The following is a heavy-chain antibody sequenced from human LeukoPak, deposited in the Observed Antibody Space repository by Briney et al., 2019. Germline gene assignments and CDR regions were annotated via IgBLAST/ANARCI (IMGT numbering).Heavy chain of an antibody. D-gene: IGHD6-19*01. CDR3: ARVQWLDNYYFDY. J-gene: IGHJ4*02. V-gene: IGHV3-33*01. Sequence: GGSLRLSCAASGFTFSSYGMHWVRQAPGKGLEWVAVICYDGNNKYYADSVKGGFTISRDNSKNTLYLQMNGLRAEDAAVYYCARVQWLDNYYFDYWGQGTLVTVSS. CDR1: GFTFSSYG. CDR2: ICYDGNNK.